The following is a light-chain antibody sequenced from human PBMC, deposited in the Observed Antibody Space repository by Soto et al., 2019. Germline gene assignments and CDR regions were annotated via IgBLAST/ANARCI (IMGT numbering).Light chain of an antibody. CDR2: EVS. CDR1: SSDVGVYNY. Sequence: QSALTQPPSASGSPGQSVTLSCTGTSSDVGVYNYVSWYQQHPGKAPKLMIYEVSKRPSGVPDRFSGSKSGNTASLTVSGLQAEDEADYYFSSYAGSNNLVFGGGTKLTVL. J-gene: IGLJ3*02. CDR3: SSYAGSNNLV. V-gene: IGLV2-8*01.